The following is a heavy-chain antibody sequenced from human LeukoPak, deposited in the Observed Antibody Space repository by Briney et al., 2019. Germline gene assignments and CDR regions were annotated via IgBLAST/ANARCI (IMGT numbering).Heavy chain of an antibody. CDR2: IKQDGSEK. V-gene: IGHV3-7*01. D-gene: IGHD3-3*01. J-gene: IGHJ5*02. CDR1: GFTFSSYW. CDR3: ARGPFGSIFGVVRGGGFDP. Sequence: GGSLRLSCAASGFTFSSYWMSWVRQAPGKGLEWVANIKQDGSEKYYVDSVKGRFTISRDNAKNSLYLQMNSLRAEDTAVYYCARGPFGSIFGVVRGGGFDPWGQGTLVTVSS.